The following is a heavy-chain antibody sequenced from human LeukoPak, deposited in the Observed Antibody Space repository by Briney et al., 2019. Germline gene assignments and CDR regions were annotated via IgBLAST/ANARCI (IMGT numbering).Heavy chain of an antibody. V-gene: IGHV4-34*01. J-gene: IGHJ5*02. CDR1: GGSFGGYY. D-gene: IGHD3-16*01. Sequence: SETLSLACAVYGGSFGGYYWSWIRHLPQKGREWVGEINLSGSTNYNPSLKSRVTISVDTSKNTCAMKMSSVSVGVTAMCVYDRAEYEYVKSGPRYCVDPWGQGTLVTVSS. CDR2: INLSGST. CDR3: DRAEYEYVKSGPRYCVDP.